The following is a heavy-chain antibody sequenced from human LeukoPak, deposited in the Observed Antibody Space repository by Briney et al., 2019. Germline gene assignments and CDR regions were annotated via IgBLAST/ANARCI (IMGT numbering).Heavy chain of an antibody. CDR1: GYTFTSYG. V-gene: IGHV1-18*01. CDR2: INAYNGNT. CDR3: ARRSPGDSGSYYDPRDDY. J-gene: IGHJ4*02. D-gene: IGHD3-10*01. Sequence: ASVKVSCKASGYTFTSYGISWVRQAPGQGLEWMGWINAYNGNTNYAQKLQGRVTMTTDTSTSTAYMELRSLRSDDTAVYYCARRSPGDSGSYYDPRDDYWGQGTLVTVSS.